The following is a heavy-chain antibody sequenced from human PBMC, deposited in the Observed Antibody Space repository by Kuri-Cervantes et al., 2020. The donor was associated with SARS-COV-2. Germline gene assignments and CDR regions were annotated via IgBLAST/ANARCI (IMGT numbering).Heavy chain of an antibody. CDR1: GGSFSGYY. CDR2: INHSGST. Sequence: SQTLSLTCAVYGGSFSGYYWSWIRQPPGKGLEWIGEINHSGSTNYNPSLKSRVTISVDTSKNQFSLELSSVTAADTAVYYCARGKTKRTSLTTYYYYGMDVWGQGTTVTVSS. J-gene: IGHJ6*02. CDR3: ARGKTKRTSLTTYYYYGMDV. D-gene: IGHD2-2*01. V-gene: IGHV4-34*01.